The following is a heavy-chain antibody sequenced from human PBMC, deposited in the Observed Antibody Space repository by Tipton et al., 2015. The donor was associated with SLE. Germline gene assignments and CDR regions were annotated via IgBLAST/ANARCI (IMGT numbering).Heavy chain of an antibody. CDR1: GYTFSSYA. D-gene: IGHD3-10*01. V-gene: IGHV1-2*02. Sequence: QLVQSGAEVKKPGASVKVSCKTSGYTFSSYAISWVRQAPGQGLEWMGWINSNSGGANYAQRFQGRVTMTRDTSISTAYMERSRLRSAGTAVYCCTRDGGGGHGSVSCYRYYFDYWGQGTLVTVPS. CDR3: TRDGGGGHGSVSCYRYYFDY. J-gene: IGHJ4*02. CDR2: INSNSGGA.